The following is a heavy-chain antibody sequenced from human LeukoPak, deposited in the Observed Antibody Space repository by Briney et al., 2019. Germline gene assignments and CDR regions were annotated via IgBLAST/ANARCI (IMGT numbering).Heavy chain of an antibody. CDR2: ISGSGGST. CDR1: GFTCSSYA. J-gene: IGHJ4*02. D-gene: IGHD3-10*01. Sequence: GGSLRLSCAASGFTCSSYAMSWVRQAPGKGLEWVSAISGSGGSTYYADSVKGRFTISRDNSKNTLYLQMNSLRAEDTAVYYCAKDSLLWFGELLYGFDYWGQGTLVTVSS. V-gene: IGHV3-23*01. CDR3: AKDSLLWFGELLYGFDY.